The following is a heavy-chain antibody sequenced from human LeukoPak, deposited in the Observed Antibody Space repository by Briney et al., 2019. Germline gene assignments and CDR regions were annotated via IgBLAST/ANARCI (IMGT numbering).Heavy chain of an antibody. V-gene: IGHV3-7*03. D-gene: IGHD6-13*01. CDR3: AGVPGSSWTFDY. J-gene: IGHJ4*02. CDR1: GFNFRNCW. Sequence: GGSLRLSCAASGFNFRNCWMNWVGQAPGKGLDWVATIKADGSEIYYVDSVEGRFTISRDNADNSLYLQMHSLRADDTAIYYCAGVPGSSWTFDYWGQGTLVTVSS. CDR2: IKADGSEI.